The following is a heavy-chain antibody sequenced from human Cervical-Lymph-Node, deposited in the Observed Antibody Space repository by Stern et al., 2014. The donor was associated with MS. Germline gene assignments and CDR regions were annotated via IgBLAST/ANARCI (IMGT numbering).Heavy chain of an antibody. Sequence: QVQLMQSGGGVVQPGRSLRLACATSGFTFSYYGMAWVRQAPGQGLERVGLLLDEENKTYYTDSVKGRFTISRDTSKNTLYLQMDNLRAEDTAVYYCARDSRDYLNYYGLDVWGQGTTVTVS. CDR2: LLDEENKT. V-gene: IGHV3-33*01. D-gene: IGHD4-17*01. CDR3: ARDSRDYLNYYGLDV. CDR1: GFTFSYYG. J-gene: IGHJ6*02.